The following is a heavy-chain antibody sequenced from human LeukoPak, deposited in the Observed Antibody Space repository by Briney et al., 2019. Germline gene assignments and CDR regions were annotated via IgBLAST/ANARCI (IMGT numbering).Heavy chain of an antibody. Sequence: GGSLRLSCAASGFTFSSYSMSWVRQAPGKGLEWVSSISSSSSYIYYADSVKGRFTISRDNAKNSLYLQMNSLRAEDTAVYYCARVSIAAAGSPGYWGQGTPVTVSS. CDR1: GFTFSSYS. CDR2: ISSSSSYI. V-gene: IGHV3-21*01. D-gene: IGHD6-13*01. CDR3: ARVSIAAAGSPGY. J-gene: IGHJ4*02.